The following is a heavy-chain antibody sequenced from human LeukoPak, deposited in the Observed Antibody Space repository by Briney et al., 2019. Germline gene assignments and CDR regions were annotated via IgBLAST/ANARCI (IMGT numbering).Heavy chain of an antibody. V-gene: IGHV3-53*01. D-gene: IGHD6-13*01. CDR1: GFTVSSNY. J-gene: IGHJ4*02. CDR3: ARENLEQPPDY. CDR2: IYSGGST. Sequence: GGSLRLSCAASGFTVSSNYMSWVRQAPGKGLEWVSVIYSGGSTYYADSVKGRFTISRDNSKNTLYLQMNSLRAEDTAVYYCARENLEQPPDYWGEATLVTVSS.